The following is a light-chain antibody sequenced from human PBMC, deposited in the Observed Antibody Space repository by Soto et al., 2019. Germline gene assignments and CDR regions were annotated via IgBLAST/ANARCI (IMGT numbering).Light chain of an antibody. CDR2: EVT. CDR3: SSYTSSNTLF. V-gene: IGLV2-14*01. CDR1: SSDIGGYNY. Sequence: QSVLTQPASVSGSPGQSTTISCTGGSSDIGGYNYVSWFQQHPGKAPKLMIYEVTNRPSGVSNRFSGSKSGSTASLTISGLQAEDEADYYCSSYTSSNTLFFGTGTKVTV. J-gene: IGLJ1*01.